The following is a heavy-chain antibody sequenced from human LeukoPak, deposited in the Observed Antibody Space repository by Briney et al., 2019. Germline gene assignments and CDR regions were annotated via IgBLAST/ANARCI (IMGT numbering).Heavy chain of an antibody. CDR2: INNDGSTT. V-gene: IGHV3-74*01. J-gene: IGHJ1*01. CDR1: GFTFSEAW. CDR3: ARVSGPGMNEYFHL. Sequence: GGSLRLSCGASGFTFSEAWMLWVRQSPGKAVVWVSRINNDGSTTRYADSVKGRFTISRDNAKNTLYLQMNSLRAEDTAVYYCARVSGPGMNEYFHLWGQGTLVTVSS. D-gene: IGHD3-10*01.